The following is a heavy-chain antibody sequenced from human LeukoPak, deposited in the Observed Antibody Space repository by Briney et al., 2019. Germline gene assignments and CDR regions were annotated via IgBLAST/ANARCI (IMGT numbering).Heavy chain of an antibody. V-gene: IGHV4-39*01. J-gene: IGHJ4*02. D-gene: IGHD5-12*01. CDR2: IYYSGST. CDR1: GGSISSSNHY. Sequence: SETLSLTCNVFGGSISSSNHYWAWIRQPPGKGLEWIGSIYYSGSTYINPSLKSRVTISADTPKNQFSLKMSSVTAADTAVYYCARRIIVATIDNWGQGILVTVSS. CDR3: ARRIIVATIDN.